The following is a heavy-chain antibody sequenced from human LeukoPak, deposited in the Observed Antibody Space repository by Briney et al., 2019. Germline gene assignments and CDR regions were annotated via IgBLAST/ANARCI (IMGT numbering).Heavy chain of an antibody. D-gene: IGHD3-22*01. Sequence: SETLSLTCTVSGGSISSYYWSWIRQPPGRGLEGIGYIYYSGSTNYNPSLKSRVTISVDTSKNQFSLKLGSVTAADTAVYYCARSAYDSSGYYWFFDYWGQGTLVTVSS. J-gene: IGHJ4*02. CDR1: GGSISSYY. CDR2: IYYSGST. CDR3: ARSAYDSSGYYWFFDY. V-gene: IGHV4-59*08.